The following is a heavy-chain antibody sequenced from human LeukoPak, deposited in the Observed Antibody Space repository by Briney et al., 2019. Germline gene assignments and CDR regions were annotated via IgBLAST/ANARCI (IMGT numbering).Heavy chain of an antibody. CDR1: GYTFTGYY. Sequence: ASVKVSCKASGYTFTGYYMHWVRQAPGQGLEWMGWINPNSGGTNYAQKFQGWVTMTRDTSISTAYMELSRLRSDDTAVYYCARGYSSSWYVMRWFDPWGQGTLVTVSS. CDR2: INPNSGGT. J-gene: IGHJ5*02. D-gene: IGHD6-13*01. CDR3: ARGYSSSWYVMRWFDP. V-gene: IGHV1-2*04.